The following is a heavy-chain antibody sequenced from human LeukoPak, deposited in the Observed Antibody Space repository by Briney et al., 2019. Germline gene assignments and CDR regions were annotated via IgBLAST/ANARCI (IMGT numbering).Heavy chain of an antibody. D-gene: IGHD2-15*01. CDR2: IASDGSI. V-gene: IGHV3-69-1*01. CDR3: ARVLRYCSGGNCYSGGLGYMDV. Sequence: GGSLRLSCAASGFTINYYEMNWVRQAPGKGLEWISFIASDGSINYADSVKGRFTLSRDNARNSLYLQMNSLRAEDTAVYYCARVLRYCSGGNCYSGGLGYMDVWGKGTTVTISS. CDR1: GFTINYYE. J-gene: IGHJ6*03.